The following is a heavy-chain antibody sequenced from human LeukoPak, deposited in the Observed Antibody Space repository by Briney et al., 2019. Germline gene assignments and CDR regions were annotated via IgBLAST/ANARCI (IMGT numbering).Heavy chain of an antibody. CDR2: IYDSENE. D-gene: IGHD2/OR15-2a*01. V-gene: IGHV4-39*01. CDR3: ARQISDYYYYMDV. J-gene: IGHJ6*03. Sequence: SETLSLTCTVSGGSIDTVAFYWGWVRQPPEKGLEWIGTIYDSENEFHNPSLNTRVTISADTSKNQFSLKLNSVTAADTAIYYCARQISDYYYYMDVWGEGITVTVSS. CDR1: GGSIDTVAFY.